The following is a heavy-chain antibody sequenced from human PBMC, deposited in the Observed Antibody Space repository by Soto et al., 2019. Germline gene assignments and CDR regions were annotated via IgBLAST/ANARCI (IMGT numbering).Heavy chain of an antibody. CDR1: GYPFTTYG. CDR2: TSGHNGDT. J-gene: IGHJ4*02. D-gene: IGHD3-16*01. Sequence: QVQLVQSGPEVKKPGASVKVSCKASGYPFTTYGISWVRQAPGQGLEWMGWTSGHNGDTNYAQNHQDRVTMTTDTSTSTAYMELRSLKSDDTAVYYCAREATGGKFDYWGQGALVTVSS. CDR3: AREATGGKFDY. V-gene: IGHV1-18*01.